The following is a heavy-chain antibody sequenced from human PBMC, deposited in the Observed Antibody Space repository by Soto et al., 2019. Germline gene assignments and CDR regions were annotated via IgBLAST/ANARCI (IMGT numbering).Heavy chain of an antibody. CDR1: GGSISSSYW. CDR3: ARAYYDFWSGYFNWFDP. D-gene: IGHD3-3*01. CDR2: IYYNGST. V-gene: IGHV4-61*01. Sequence: SETLSLTCAVSGGSISSSYWWSWIRQPPGKGLEWIGYIYYNGSTNYNPSLKSRVTISVDTSKNQFSLKLSSVTAADTAVYYCARAYYDFWSGYFNWFDPWGQGTLVTVSS. J-gene: IGHJ5*02.